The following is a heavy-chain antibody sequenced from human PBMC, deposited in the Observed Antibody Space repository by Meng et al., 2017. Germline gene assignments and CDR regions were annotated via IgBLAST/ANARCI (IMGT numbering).Heavy chain of an antibody. Sequence: QVQLVDAGAEVKKPGASVKVSCKASGYTFTGYYMHWVRQAPGQGLEWMGWINPNSGGTNYAQKFQGRVTMTRDTSISTAYMELSRLRSDDTAVYYCAREDSGYVRDFDYWGQGTLVTVSS. CDR2: INPNSGGT. J-gene: IGHJ4*02. CDR3: AREDSGYVRDFDY. CDR1: GYTFTGYY. D-gene: IGHD5-12*01. V-gene: IGHV1-2*02.